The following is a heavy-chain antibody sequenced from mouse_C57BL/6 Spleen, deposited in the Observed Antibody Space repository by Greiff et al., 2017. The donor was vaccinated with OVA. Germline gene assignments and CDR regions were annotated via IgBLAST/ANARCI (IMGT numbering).Heavy chain of an antibody. J-gene: IGHJ2*01. V-gene: IGHV1-15*01. Sequence: VQLVESGAELVRPGASVTLSCKASGYTFTDYEMHWVKQTPVHGLEWIGAIDPETGGTAYNQKFKGKAILTADKSSSTAYMELRSLTSEDSAVYYCTREGGGYDHFDYWGQGTTLTVSS. CDR2: IDPETGGT. D-gene: IGHD2-2*01. CDR1: GYTFTDYE. CDR3: TREGGGYDHFDY.